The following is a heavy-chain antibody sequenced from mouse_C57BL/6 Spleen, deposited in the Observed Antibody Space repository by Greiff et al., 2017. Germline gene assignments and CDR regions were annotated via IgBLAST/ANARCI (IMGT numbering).Heavy chain of an antibody. CDR3: ARKTIVTTSYFDV. CDR2: ISDGGSYT. D-gene: IGHD2-5*01. Sequence: DVHLVESGGGLVKPGGSLKLSCAASGFTFSSYAMSWVRQTPEKRLEWVATISDGGSYTYYPDNVKGRFTISRDNAKNNLYLQMSHLKSEDTAMYYCARKTIVTTSYFDVWGTGTTVTVSS. V-gene: IGHV5-4*01. J-gene: IGHJ1*03. CDR1: GFTFSSYA.